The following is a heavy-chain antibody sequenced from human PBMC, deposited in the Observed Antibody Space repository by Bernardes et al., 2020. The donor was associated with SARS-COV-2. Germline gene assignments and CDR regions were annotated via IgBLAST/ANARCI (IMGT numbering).Heavy chain of an antibody. CDR1: GFTFSSYW. J-gene: IGHJ6*03. CDR2: INSDGSST. Sequence: GGSLRLSCAASGFTFSSYWMHWVRQAPGKGLVWVSRINSDGSSTSYADSVKGRFTISRDNAKNTLYLQMNSLRAEDTAVYYCARGGGLFLEWSTMDVWGKGTTVTVSS. CDR3: ARGGGLFLEWSTMDV. D-gene: IGHD3-3*01. V-gene: IGHV3-74*01.